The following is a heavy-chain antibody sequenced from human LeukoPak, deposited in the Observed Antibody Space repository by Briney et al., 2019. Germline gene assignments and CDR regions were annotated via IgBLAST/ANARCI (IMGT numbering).Heavy chain of an antibody. Sequence: GGSLRLSCAASGFTFSSYWMHWVRQGPGKGLVWVSRINPDGSGTSHADSVKGRFTISRDNAKNTLYLQMNSLRAEDTAVYYCARDSGSGSYSVYWGLGTLVTVSS. CDR2: INPDGSGT. V-gene: IGHV3-74*01. CDR3: ARDSGSGSYSVY. J-gene: IGHJ4*02. D-gene: IGHD3-10*01. CDR1: GFTFSSYW.